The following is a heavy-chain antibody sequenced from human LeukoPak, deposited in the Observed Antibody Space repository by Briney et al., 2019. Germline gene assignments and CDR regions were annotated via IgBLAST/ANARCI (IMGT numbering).Heavy chain of an antibody. CDR1: GFTFSSYA. CDR3: AKDALMRQWLVLYYFDY. J-gene: IGHJ4*02. V-gene: IGHV3-23*01. CDR2: ISGSGGST. D-gene: IGHD6-19*01. Sequence: GGSLRLSCAASGFTFSSYAMSWVRQAPGEGLEWVSAISGSGGSTYYADSVKGRFTISRDNSKNTLYLQMNSLRAEDTAVYYCAKDALMRQWLVLYYFDYWGQGTLVTVSS.